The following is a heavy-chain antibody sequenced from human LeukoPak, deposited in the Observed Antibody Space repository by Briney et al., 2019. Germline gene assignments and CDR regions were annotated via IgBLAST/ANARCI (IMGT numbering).Heavy chain of an antibody. D-gene: IGHD3-22*01. CDR1: GFTFSSYG. Sequence: GGSLRLSCAASGFTFSSYGMHWVRQAPGKGLEWVAFIRYDGSNKYYADSVKGRFTISRDNSKNTLYLQMGSLRAEDMAVYYCARSRYDSSGSLVDYWGQGTLVTVSS. V-gene: IGHV3-30*02. J-gene: IGHJ4*02. CDR2: IRYDGSNK. CDR3: ARSRYDSSGSLVDY.